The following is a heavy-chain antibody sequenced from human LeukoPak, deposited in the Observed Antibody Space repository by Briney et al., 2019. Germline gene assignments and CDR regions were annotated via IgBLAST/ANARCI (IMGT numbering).Heavy chain of an antibody. CDR1: GGSISSSSYY. Sequence: SETLSLTCTVSGGSISSSSYYWGWIRQPPGKGLEWIGSIYYSGSTYYNPSLKSRVTISVDTSKNQFSLKLSSVTAADTAVYYCARDVDYDSSGYYYFDYWGQGTLVTVSS. CDR3: ARDVDYDSSGYYYFDY. D-gene: IGHD3-22*01. CDR2: IYYSGST. V-gene: IGHV4-39*07. J-gene: IGHJ4*02.